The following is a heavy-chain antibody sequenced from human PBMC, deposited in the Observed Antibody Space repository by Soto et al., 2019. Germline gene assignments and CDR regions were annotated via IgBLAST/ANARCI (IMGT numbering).Heavy chain of an antibody. CDR3: GRDLDGSGCWYPGY. V-gene: IGHV1-18*01. Sequence: QVHLVQSGVEVKKPGASVKVSCKASGYNFINYGITWVRQAPGQGLEWMGWIRGHNGNTNYAQNLQGRVTMTTDTATSQAYMELRGLRSDDTGVYYCGRDLDGSGCWYPGYWGPGTLVTVSS. CDR1: GYNFINYG. CDR2: IRGHNGNT. D-gene: IGHD3-10*01. J-gene: IGHJ4*02.